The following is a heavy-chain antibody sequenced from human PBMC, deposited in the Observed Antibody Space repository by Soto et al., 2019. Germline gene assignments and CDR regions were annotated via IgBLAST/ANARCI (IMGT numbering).Heavy chain of an antibody. CDR1: GGSISSVCYY. D-gene: IGHD3-3*01. CDR3: ARCRRFGPVNWFDP. CDR2: IYYSGST. V-gene: IGHV4-31*02. Sequence: SETLCLTWTVSGGSISSVCYYWSWIRQHPGKGLEWIGYIYYSGSTYYNPSLKSRVTISVDTSKNQFSLKLSSVTAADTAVYYCARCRRFGPVNWFDPWGRGTLVTVSS. J-gene: IGHJ5*02.